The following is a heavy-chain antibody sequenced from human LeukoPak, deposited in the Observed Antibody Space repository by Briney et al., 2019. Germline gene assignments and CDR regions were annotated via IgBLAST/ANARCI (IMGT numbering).Heavy chain of an antibody. J-gene: IGHJ4*02. CDR3: ARRRRGSGFDY. CDR1: GGSIGSSSYY. CDR2: IYYSGST. D-gene: IGHD3-3*01. Sequence: KPSETLSLTCTVSGGSIGSSSYYWGWIRQPPGKGLEWIGSIYYSGSTYYNASLKSRVTISVDTSKNQFSLKLSSVTAADTAVYYWARRRRGSGFDYWGQGTLVTVSS. V-gene: IGHV4-39*01.